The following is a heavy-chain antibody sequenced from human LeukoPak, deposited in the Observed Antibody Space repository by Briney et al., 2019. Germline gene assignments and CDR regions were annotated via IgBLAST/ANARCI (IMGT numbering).Heavy chain of an antibody. CDR3: AKDGLQSTTSGVHLDS. CDR1: GFTFSSYG. J-gene: IGHJ5*01. Sequence: PGGSLRLSCEASGFTFSSYGLHWARQAPGKGLEWVAFIRSDASYEYYIDSVKGRFTLSRDNSKNTLYLQMSTLRPEDTAVYYCAKDGLQSTTSGVHLDSWGQGTLVTVSS. V-gene: IGHV3-30*02. CDR2: IRSDASYE. D-gene: IGHD5/OR15-5a*01.